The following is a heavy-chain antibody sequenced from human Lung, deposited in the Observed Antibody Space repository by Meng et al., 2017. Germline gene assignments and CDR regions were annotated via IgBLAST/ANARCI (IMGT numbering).Heavy chain of an antibody. Sequence: QAQLVQSGAEVKKPGASVKVSCQASGYSFTTYGMHWLRQAPGQRLEWMGWINTDNGDTHYSQKFQGRVTITRDTSARTAYMELSSLRSEDTAVYFCARDERGGPYYFDYWGQGTLVTVSS. CDR1: GYSFTTYG. CDR3: ARDERGGPYYFDY. CDR2: INTDNGDT. J-gene: IGHJ4*02. V-gene: IGHV1-3*04.